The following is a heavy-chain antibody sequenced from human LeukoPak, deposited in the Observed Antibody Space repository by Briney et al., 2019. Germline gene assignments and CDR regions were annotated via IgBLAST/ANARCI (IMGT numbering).Heavy chain of an antibody. Sequence: SETLSLTCAVYGGSFSGYYWSWIRQPPGKGLEWIGEINHSGSTNYNPSLKSRVTISVDTSKNQFSLKLSSVTAADTAVYYCARVQDPRGSPPRGIKVVAATLEYFQHWGQGTLVTVSS. J-gene: IGHJ1*01. CDR1: GGSFSGYY. CDR2: INHSGST. V-gene: IGHV4-34*01. D-gene: IGHD2-15*01. CDR3: ARVQDPRGSPPRGIKVVAATLEYFQH.